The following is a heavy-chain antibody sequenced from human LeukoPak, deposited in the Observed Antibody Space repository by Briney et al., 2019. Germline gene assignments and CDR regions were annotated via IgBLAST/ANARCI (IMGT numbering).Heavy chain of an antibody. V-gene: IGHV1-69*05. CDR1: GGTFSSYA. CDR3: ARDMTGWATDAFDI. Sequence: AASVKVSCKASGGTFSSYAISWVRQAPGQGLEWMGSIIPIFGTANYAQKFQGRVTITTDESTSTAYMELSSLRSEDTAVYYCARDMTGWATDAFDIWGQGTMVTVSS. J-gene: IGHJ3*02. CDR2: IIPIFGTA. D-gene: IGHD3-9*01.